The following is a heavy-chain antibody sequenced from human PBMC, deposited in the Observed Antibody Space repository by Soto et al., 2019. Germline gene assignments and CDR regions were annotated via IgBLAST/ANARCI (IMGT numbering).Heavy chain of an antibody. CDR1: GGSISSGCYY. D-gene: IGHD3-10*01. Sequence: QVQLQESGPGLVKPSQTLSLTCTVSGGSISSGCYYWSWIRQHPGQGLEWIGYIYYSGSTYYNPSLKSRVTISVDTSKNQFSLKLSSVTAADTAVYYCATLTMVRGALWYYYGMDVWGQGTTVTVSS. CDR2: IYYSGST. V-gene: IGHV4-31*03. CDR3: ATLTMVRGALWYYYGMDV. J-gene: IGHJ6*02.